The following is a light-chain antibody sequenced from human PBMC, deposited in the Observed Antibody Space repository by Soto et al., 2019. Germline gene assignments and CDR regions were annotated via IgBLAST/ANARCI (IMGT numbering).Light chain of an antibody. CDR2: AAS. J-gene: IGKJ5*01. CDR1: QVISTS. CDR3: QQLFDSPIT. V-gene: IGKV1-9*01. Sequence: DLQLTQSPSFLSPSIGESVTLTCRASQVISTSLAWYQVKPGKAPKLLIYAASTLESGVPSRFSATVSGTEFSLTITSLQPEDFAAYYCQQLFDSPITFGQGTRLEIK.